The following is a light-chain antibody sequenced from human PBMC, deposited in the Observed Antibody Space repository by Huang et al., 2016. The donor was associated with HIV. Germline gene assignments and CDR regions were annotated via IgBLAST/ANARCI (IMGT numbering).Light chain of an antibody. CDR2: GAS. V-gene: IGKV3-15*01. Sequence: EIVMTQSPATLSVSPGERATLSCRASQSVSSNLAWYQQKHGQAPSLLIYGASTGATGIPARFSGSGSGTEFTLTISSLQSEDFAVYYCQQYNNWPLTFGQGTKLEIK. CDR3: QQYNNWPLT. J-gene: IGKJ2*01. CDR1: QSVSSN.